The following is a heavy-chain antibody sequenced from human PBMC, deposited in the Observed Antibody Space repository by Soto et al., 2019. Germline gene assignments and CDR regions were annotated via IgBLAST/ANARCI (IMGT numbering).Heavy chain of an antibody. D-gene: IGHD4-4*01. CDR2: IYWSDEK. CDR3: ARRPPYTNYLDY. Sequence: SGPTLVNPTQTLTLTCTISGFSLNTSGVGVGWIRQPPGKALEWLALIYWSDEKRYSPSLKTRLTLTKDTSKNQVVLTMTNMDPVYTAIYYCARRPPYTNYLDYWGQGTLVTVSS. J-gene: IGHJ4*02. V-gene: IGHV2-5*01. CDR1: GFSLNTSGVG.